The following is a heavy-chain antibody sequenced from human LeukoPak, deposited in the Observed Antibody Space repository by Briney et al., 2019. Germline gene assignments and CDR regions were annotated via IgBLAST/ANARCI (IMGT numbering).Heavy chain of an antibody. D-gene: IGHD3-10*01. J-gene: IGHJ4*02. CDR3: ARGIRYYYGSGSYYQRYYFDY. Sequence: SETLSLTRTVSGGSISSYYWSWIRQPPGKGLEWIGYIYYSGSTNYNPSLKSRVTISVDTSKNQFSLKLSSVTAADTAVYYCARGIRYYYGSGSYYQRYYFDYWGQGTLVTVSS. CDR1: GGSISSYY. CDR2: IYYSGST. V-gene: IGHV4-59*01.